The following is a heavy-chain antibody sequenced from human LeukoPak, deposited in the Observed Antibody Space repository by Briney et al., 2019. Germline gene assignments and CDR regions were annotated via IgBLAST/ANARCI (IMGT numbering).Heavy chain of an antibody. J-gene: IGHJ4*02. CDR3: ARDPPKYSSSLFFDY. D-gene: IGHD6-13*01. CDR2: IYSGGST. Sequence: GGSLRLSCAASGFTVSSNYMSWVRQAPGKGLEWVSVIYSGGSTYYADSVKGRFTISRDNSKNTLYLQMNSLSAEDTAVYYCARDPPKYSSSLFFDYWGQGTLVTVSS. CDR1: GFTVSSNY. V-gene: IGHV3-66*01.